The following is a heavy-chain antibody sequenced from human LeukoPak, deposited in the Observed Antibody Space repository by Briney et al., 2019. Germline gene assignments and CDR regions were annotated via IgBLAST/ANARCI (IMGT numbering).Heavy chain of an antibody. CDR2: ISWNSGSI. J-gene: IGHJ4*02. V-gene: IGHV3-9*01. CDR3: AKDMPSYYYDSSGSFDY. D-gene: IGHD3-22*01. Sequence: PGGSLRLSCAASGFTFDDYAMHWVRQAPGKGLEWVSGISWNSGSIGYADSVKGRFTISRDNAKNTLYLQMNSLRAEDTAVYYCAKDMPSYYYDSSGSFDYWGQGTLVTVSS. CDR1: GFTFDDYA.